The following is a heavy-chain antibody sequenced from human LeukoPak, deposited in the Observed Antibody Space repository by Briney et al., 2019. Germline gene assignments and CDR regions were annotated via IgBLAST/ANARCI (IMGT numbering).Heavy chain of an antibody. V-gene: IGHV4-39*01. CDR3: VKSGGYGLIDY. CDR2: IYYTGSS. D-gene: IGHD6-19*01. CDR1: GASISGSGYY. J-gene: IGHJ4*02. Sequence: SETLTLTCAVSGASISGSGYYLGWIRQPPGKGLEWIGNIYYTGSSYYNASLQSRVTISIDMSKNQFSLRLSSVTAADTAMYYCVKSGGYGLIDYWGQGTLVTVSS.